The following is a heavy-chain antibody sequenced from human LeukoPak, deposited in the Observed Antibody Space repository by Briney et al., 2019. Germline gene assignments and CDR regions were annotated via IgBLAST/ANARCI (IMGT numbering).Heavy chain of an antibody. CDR3: ARGAAWYYFDSSGYFNCFDP. V-gene: IGHV4-34*01. J-gene: IGHJ5*02. CDR2: VNHSGST. CDR1: GGSFSGYY. D-gene: IGHD3-22*01. Sequence: SETLSLTCAVYGGSFSGYYWSWIRQPPGKGLEWIGEVNHSGSTNYNPSLKSRVTISVDTSKNQFSLKLNSVTAADTAVYYCARGAAWYYFDSSGYFNCFDPWGQGTLVTVSS.